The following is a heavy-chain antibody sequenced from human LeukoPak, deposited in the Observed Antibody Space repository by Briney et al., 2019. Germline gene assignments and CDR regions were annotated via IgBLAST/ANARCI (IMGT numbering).Heavy chain of an antibody. CDR3: ARRYYYDFWSGYAHNAFDI. J-gene: IGHJ3*02. CDR2: IYSGGST. V-gene: IGHV3-66*02. CDR1: GFTVSSNY. D-gene: IGHD3-3*01. Sequence: GGSLRLSCAASGFTVSSNYMSWVRQAPGKGLEWVSVIYSGGSTYYADSVKGRFTISRDNSKNTLYLQMNSLRAEDTAVYYCARRYYYDFWSGYAHNAFDIWGQGTMVTVSS.